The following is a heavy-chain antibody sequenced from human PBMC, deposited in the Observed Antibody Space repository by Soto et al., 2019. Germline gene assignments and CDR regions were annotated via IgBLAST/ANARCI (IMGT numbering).Heavy chain of an antibody. V-gene: IGHV4-34*01. CDR1: GGSFSGYY. Sequence: QVQLQQWGAGLLKPSETLSLTCAVYGGSFSGYYWSWIRQPPGKGLEWIGEINHSGSTNYNPSLKSRVTISVDTSKNQFSLKLSSVTAADTAVYYCARDEKAGGDAFDIWGQGTMVTVSS. J-gene: IGHJ3*02. CDR2: INHSGST. D-gene: IGHD6-13*01. CDR3: ARDEKAGGDAFDI.